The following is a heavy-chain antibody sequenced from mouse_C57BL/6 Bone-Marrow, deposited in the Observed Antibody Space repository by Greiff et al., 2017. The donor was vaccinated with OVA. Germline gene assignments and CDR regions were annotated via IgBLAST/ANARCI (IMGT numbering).Heavy chain of an antibody. V-gene: IGHV7-3*01. J-gene: IGHJ3*01. Sequence: EVMLVESGGGLVQPGGSLSLSCAASGFTFTDYYMSWVRQPPGKALEWLGFIRNKANGYTTEYSASVKGRFTISRDNSQSILYLQMNALRAEDSATYYCARYEAAYPFAYWGQGTLVTVSA. CDR2: IRNKANGYTT. CDR1: GFTFTDYY. D-gene: IGHD6-1*01. CDR3: ARYEAAYPFAY.